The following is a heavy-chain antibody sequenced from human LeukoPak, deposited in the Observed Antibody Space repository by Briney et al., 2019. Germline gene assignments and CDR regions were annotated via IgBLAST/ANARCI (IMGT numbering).Heavy chain of an antibody. CDR2: IYYSGST. J-gene: IGHJ5*02. CDR3: VRYSYGSRRWFDP. CDR1: GGSISSGGYY. V-gene: IGHV4-31*03. D-gene: IGHD5-18*01. Sequence: PSETLSLTCTVSGGSISSGGYYWSWIRQHPGKGLEWIGYIYYSGSTYYNPSLKSRVTISVDTSKNQFSLKLSSVTAADTAVYYCVRYSYGSRRWFDPWGQGTLVTVSS.